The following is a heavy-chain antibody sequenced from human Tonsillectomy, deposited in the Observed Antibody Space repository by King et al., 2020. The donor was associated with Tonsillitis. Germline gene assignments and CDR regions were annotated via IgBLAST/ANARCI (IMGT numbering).Heavy chain of an antibody. D-gene: IGHD2-15*01. CDR2: FSTRESI. CDR3: ARGRAAFRL. CDR1: GGSISSSSYY. J-gene: IGHJ4*02. Sequence: VQLQESGPGLVKPSQTLSLTCTVSGGSISSSSYYWNWIRQPAGKGLEWIGRFSTRESISYNPSLKSRVALSIDTYKTQFSLRLSLVTAADTAMFYCARGRAAFRLWGRGTVVTVSS. V-gene: IGHV4-61*02.